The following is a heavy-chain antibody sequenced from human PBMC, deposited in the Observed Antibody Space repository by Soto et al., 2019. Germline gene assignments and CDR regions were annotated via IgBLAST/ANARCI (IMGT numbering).Heavy chain of an antibody. CDR1: GYTFTNYY. V-gene: IGHV1-46*01. Sequence: ASVKVSCKASGYTFTNYYIHWVRQAPGQGLEWMGIINPNGGVTTYAQKFRAGFTMTRDTSTSTVYMELSSLRSEDSAVYYWASSVNSAMAFDYWDQGTLIAVSS. CDR3: ASSVNSAMAFDY. D-gene: IGHD5-18*01. CDR2: INPNGGVT. J-gene: IGHJ4*02.